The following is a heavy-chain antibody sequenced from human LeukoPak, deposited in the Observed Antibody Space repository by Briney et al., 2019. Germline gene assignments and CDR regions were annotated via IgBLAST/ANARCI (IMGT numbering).Heavy chain of an antibody. V-gene: IGHV1-18*01. CDR1: GYIFISYG. CDR2: VSAYNGNT. J-gene: IGHJ3*02. CDR3: ARGIPKGNDAFDI. D-gene: IGHD2-21*01. Sequence: GASVKVSCKASGYIFISYGISWVRQAPGQGLEWMGWVSAYNGNTNYAQKLQGRVTMTTDTSTSTAYMELRSLRSDDTAVYYCARGIPKGNDAFDIWGQGTMVTVSS.